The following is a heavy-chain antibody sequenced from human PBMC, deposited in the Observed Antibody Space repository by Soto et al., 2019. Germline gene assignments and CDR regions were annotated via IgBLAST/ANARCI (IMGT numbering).Heavy chain of an antibody. J-gene: IGHJ4*02. V-gene: IGHV1-69*04. CDR2: IIPIVGKT. Sequence: QVQLVQSGAEVRKPGSSVTVSCETSGDTFNNYVINWVRQAPGQGPEWMGRIIPIVGKTIYAQRFPGRVTITADTATTTVYMDLSSLRIDDTAVYFCAREGTSTSTGLDYWGQGSLVTVSS. CDR3: AREGTSTSTGLDY. D-gene: IGHD2-2*01. CDR1: GDTFNNYV.